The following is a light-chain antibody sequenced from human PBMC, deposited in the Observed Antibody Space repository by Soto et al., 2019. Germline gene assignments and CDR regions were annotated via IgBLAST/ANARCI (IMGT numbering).Light chain of an antibody. J-gene: IGKJ4*01. Sequence: DIQMTQSPSTLSGSVGDRVTITCRASQTISSWLAWYQQKPGKAPKLLIYKASTLKSGVPSRFSGSGSGTEFTLTVRSLQPEDFATYYCVQHYSYPLTFGGGTKVDIK. CDR3: VQHYSYPLT. V-gene: IGKV1-5*03. CDR2: KAS. CDR1: QTISSW.